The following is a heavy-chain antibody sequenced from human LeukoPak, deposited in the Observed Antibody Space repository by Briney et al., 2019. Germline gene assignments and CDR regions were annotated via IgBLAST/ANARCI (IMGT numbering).Heavy chain of an antibody. V-gene: IGHV3-74*01. D-gene: IGHD4-11*01. CDR3: AKDAAGTTVTTGGYFDY. CDR2: INSDGSST. J-gene: IGHJ4*02. Sequence: GGSLRLSCAASGFTFSSYWMHWVRQAPGKGLVWVSRINSDGSSTTYADSVKGRFTISRDNAKNSLYLQMNSLRAEDMALYYCAKDAAGTTVTTGGYFDYWGQGTLVTVSS. CDR1: GFTFSSYW.